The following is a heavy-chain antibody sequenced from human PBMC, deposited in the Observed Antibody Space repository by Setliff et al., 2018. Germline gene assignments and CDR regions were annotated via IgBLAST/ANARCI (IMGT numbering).Heavy chain of an antibody. CDR2: IIGSGIST. V-gene: IGHV3-23*01. D-gene: IGHD3-3*01. CDR1: GFSFSSYA. J-gene: IGHJ4*01. Sequence: GGSLRLSCAASGFSFSSYAMSWVRQAPGKGLEWVSTIIGSGISTYYADSVQGRVTISRDNHKNTLHLQMNSLRVEDTAIYYCAKSPHDFWSGRVFFDCWGQGMLVTVS. CDR3: AKSPHDFWSGRVFFDC.